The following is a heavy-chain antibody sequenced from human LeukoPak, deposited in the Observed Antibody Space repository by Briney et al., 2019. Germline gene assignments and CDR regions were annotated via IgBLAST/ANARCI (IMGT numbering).Heavy chain of an antibody. CDR2: ISRRSSYI. CDR3: ARVALVSYHWFSP. CDR1: GFTFSSYS. J-gene: IGHJ5*02. V-gene: IGHV3-21*01. Sequence: GGSLRLSCAASGFTFSSYSMNWVRQAPGEGLEWVASISRRSSYIYYADSGKGRFTISRDNAKNTVYLQMNGLRGEGTAVYCCARVALVSYHWFSPSGQGNLVTVSS. D-gene: IGHD2-21*01.